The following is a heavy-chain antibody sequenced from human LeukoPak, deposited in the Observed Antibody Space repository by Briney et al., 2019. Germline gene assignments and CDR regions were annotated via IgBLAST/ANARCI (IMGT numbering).Heavy chain of an antibody. J-gene: IGHJ6*02. CDR2: INPNSGGT. V-gene: IGHV1-2*02. D-gene: IGHD2-15*01. CDR3: ARGPTVVVVAARYYYYGMDV. Sequence: ASVKVSCKASGYTFTGYYMHWGRQAPGQGLEWMGWINPNSGGTNYAQKFQGRVTMTRDTSISTAYMELSRLRSDDTAVYYCARGPTVVVVAARYYYYGMDVWGQGTTVTVSS. CDR1: GYTFTGYY.